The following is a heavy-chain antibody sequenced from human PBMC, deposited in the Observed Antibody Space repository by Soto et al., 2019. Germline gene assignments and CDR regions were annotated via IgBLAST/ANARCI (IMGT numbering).Heavy chain of an antibody. Sequence: QVQLVQSGAEVKKPGSSVKVSCKASGGTFSSYAISWVRQAPGQGLGWMGGIIPIFGTANYAQKFQGRVTITADKSTSTAYMELSSLRSEDTAVYYCARDGYSSGWFLYYYYYYGMDVWGQGTTVTVSS. V-gene: IGHV1-69*06. D-gene: IGHD6-19*01. J-gene: IGHJ6*02. CDR1: GGTFSSYA. CDR2: IIPIFGTA. CDR3: ARDGYSSGWFLYYYYYYGMDV.